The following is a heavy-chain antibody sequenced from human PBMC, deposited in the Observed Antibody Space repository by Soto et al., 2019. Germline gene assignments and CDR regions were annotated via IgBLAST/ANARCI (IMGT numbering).Heavy chain of an antibody. CDR2: ISSSSTYM. CDR1: GFTFSSYT. V-gene: IGHV3-21*01. J-gene: IGHJ5*02. CDR3: ARDQAGFCGSTTCDLPENWFDP. D-gene: IGHD2-2*01. Sequence: EVQLVESGGGLVKPGGSLRLSCAASGFTFSSYTFNWVRQAPGKGLEWVSSISSSSTYMYYADSVKGRFTISRDNARNSLYLKMNRLRAEDTAVYYCARDQAGFCGSTTCDLPENWFDPWGQGTLVTVSS.